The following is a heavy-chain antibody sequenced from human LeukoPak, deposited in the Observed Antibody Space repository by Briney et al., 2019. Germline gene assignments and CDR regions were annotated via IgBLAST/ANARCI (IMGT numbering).Heavy chain of an antibody. V-gene: IGHV3-21*01. CDR3: ARVPVLRFLEWLHFDY. J-gene: IGHJ4*02. CDR1: GFTFSPYT. Sequence: GGSLRLSCAASGFTFSPYTMNWVRQAPGKGLEWVSSISSSSSYIYYADSVKGRFTISRDNAKNSLYLQMNSLRAKDTAVYYCARVPVLRFLEWLHFDYWGQGTLVTVSS. D-gene: IGHD3-3*01. CDR2: ISSSSSYI.